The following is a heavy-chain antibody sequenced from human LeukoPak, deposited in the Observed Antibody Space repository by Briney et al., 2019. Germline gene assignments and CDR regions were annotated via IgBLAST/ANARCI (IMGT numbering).Heavy chain of an antibody. V-gene: IGHV3-33*06. J-gene: IGHJ4*02. CDR3: AKDSRDWSFDY. CDR1: GFNFGSNG. CDR2: MWYDGSRE. Sequence: GGSLRLSCAASGFNFGSNGMHWVRQAPGKGLEWVTAMWYDGSREDYAGSVKGRFTVSRDVPKNTLYLQMNSLRAEDTAVYYCAKDSRDWSFDYWGQGTLVTVSS. D-gene: IGHD2-21*01.